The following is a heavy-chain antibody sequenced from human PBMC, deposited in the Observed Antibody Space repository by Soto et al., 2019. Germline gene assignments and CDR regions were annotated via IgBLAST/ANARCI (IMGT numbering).Heavy chain of an antibody. Sequence: GGSLRLSCAASGFTFSSYSMNWVRQAPGKGLEWVSSICSSSSYIYYADSVKGRFTISRDNAKNSLYLQMNSLRAEDTAVYYCARDYDTYTPPYSYGMDVWGQGTTVTVSS. CDR1: GFTFSSYS. J-gene: IGHJ6*02. D-gene: IGHD3-3*01. CDR2: ICSSSSYI. CDR3: ARDYDTYTPPYSYGMDV. V-gene: IGHV3-21*01.